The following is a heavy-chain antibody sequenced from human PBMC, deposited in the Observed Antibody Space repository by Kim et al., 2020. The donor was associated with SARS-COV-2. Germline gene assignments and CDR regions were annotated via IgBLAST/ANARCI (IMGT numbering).Heavy chain of an antibody. CDR3: AKADPMVAVKTGGFDY. Sequence: SGKGRFTSSRDNSKNTLYLQMNSLRAEDTAVYYCAKADPMVAVKTGGFDYWGQGTLVTVSS. D-gene: IGHD2-15*01. J-gene: IGHJ4*02. V-gene: IGHV3-23*01.